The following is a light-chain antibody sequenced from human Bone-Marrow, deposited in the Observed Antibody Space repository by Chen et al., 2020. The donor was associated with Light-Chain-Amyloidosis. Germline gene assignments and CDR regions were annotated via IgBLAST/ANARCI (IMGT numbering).Light chain of an antibody. CDR1: ALPRKY. Sequence: SYVLTQPSSVSVSPGQTARITCSGDALPRKYAYWYQQKSGQAPVLVIYEDSKRPSGSPERFSGSSSGTMATWTISGAQVEDEADYYCYSTEGTGKNVVFGGGTKLTVL. V-gene: IGLV3-10*01. CDR3: YSTEGTGKNVV. CDR2: EDS. J-gene: IGLJ2*01.